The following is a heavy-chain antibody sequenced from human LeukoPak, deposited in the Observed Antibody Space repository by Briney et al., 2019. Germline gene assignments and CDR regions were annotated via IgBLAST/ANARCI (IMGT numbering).Heavy chain of an antibody. J-gene: IGHJ3*02. CDR1: GFTLSDAW. V-gene: IGHV3-15*01. Sequence: PGGSLRLSCAASGFTLSDAWMNWVRQASGKGLEWVGRIKSKTDGETTGYAAPVKGRFTISRDDSKNTVFLQMNRLKTEGTAVYYCITGVLSGAFDIWGQGTMVTVSS. CDR2: IKSKTDGETT. D-gene: IGHD3-16*02. CDR3: ITGVLSGAFDI.